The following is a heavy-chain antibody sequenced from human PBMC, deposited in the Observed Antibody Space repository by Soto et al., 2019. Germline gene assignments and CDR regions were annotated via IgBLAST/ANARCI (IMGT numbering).Heavy chain of an antibody. V-gene: IGHV3-33*01. J-gene: IGHJ3*02. D-gene: IGHD3-10*01. CDR3: AREISPGAFDI. Sequence: QVQLVESGGGVVQPGRSLRLSCAASGFTFSSYGMHWVRQAPGKGLEWGAVIWYDGRNKYYADSVKGRFTISRDNSKNTLYLQMNSLRAEDTAVYYCAREISPGAFDIWGQGTMVTVSS. CDR1: GFTFSSYG. CDR2: IWYDGRNK.